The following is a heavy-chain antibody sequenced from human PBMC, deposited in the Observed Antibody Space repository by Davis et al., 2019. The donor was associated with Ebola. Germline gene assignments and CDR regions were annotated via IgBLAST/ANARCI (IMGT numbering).Heavy chain of an antibody. CDR2: ISYDGSNK. CDR1: GFTFSSYA. CDR3: ARALVAS. Sequence: GESLKISCAASGFTFSSYAMHWVRQAPGKGLEWVAVISYDGSNKYYADSVKGRFTISRDNSKNTLYLQMNSLRAEDTAVYYCARALVASWGQGTLVTVSS. D-gene: IGHD2-15*01. V-gene: IGHV3-30-3*01. J-gene: IGHJ4*02.